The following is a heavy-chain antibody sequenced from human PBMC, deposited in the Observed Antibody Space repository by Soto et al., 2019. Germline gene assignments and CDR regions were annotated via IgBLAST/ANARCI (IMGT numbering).Heavy chain of an antibody. Sequence: ASVKVSCKASGYTLTSYGISWVRQAPGQGLEWMGWISAYNGNTNYAQKLQGRVTMTTDTSTSTAYMELRSLRSDDTAVYYCARVPPIDYYDSSRYAFDIWGQGTMVTVSS. J-gene: IGHJ3*02. V-gene: IGHV1-18*01. D-gene: IGHD3-22*01. CDR1: GYTLTSYG. CDR2: ISAYNGNT. CDR3: ARVPPIDYYDSSRYAFDI.